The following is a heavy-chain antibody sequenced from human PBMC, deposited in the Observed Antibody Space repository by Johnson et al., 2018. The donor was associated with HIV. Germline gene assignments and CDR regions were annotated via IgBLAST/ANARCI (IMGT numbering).Heavy chain of an antibody. V-gene: IGHV3-7*01. J-gene: IGHJ3*02. D-gene: IGHD2/OR15-2a*01. CDR1: GFTFSSYW. CDR2: IKQDGSEK. Sequence: VQLVESGGGVVQPGRSLRLSCAASGFTFSSYWMSWVRQAPGKGLEWVANIKQDGSEKYYVDSVKGRFTISRDNAKNSLYLQMNSLGAEDTAVYYCARGIEGLDAFDIWGQGTMVTVSS. CDR3: ARGIEGLDAFDI.